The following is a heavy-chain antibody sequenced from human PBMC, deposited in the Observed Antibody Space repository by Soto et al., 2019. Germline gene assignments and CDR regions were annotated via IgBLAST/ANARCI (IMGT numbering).Heavy chain of an antibody. Sequence: ASVKVSCKASGYTFTNYGICWVRQAPGQGLEWMGWISAYNRKTDYAQKFQGRVIMTTDTSTSTAYMELRSLRSDDTAVYYCARARGYSFGYGDYWGQGTLVTVSS. CDR3: ARARGYSFGYGDY. D-gene: IGHD5-12*01. CDR2: ISAYNRKT. J-gene: IGHJ4*02. CDR1: GYTFTNYG. V-gene: IGHV1-18*01.